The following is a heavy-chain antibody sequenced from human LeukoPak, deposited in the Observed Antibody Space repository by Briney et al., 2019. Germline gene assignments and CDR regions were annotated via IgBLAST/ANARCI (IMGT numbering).Heavy chain of an antibody. CDR2: IYYSGST. D-gene: IGHD1-26*01. Sequence: SETLSLTCTVSGGSISSYYWSWIQQPPGKGLEWIGYIYYSGSTNYNPSLKSRVTISVDTSKNQFSLKLSSVTAADTAVYYCARAGLGLDYWGQGTLVTVSS. J-gene: IGHJ4*02. CDR3: ARAGLGLDY. V-gene: IGHV4-59*01. CDR1: GGSISSYY.